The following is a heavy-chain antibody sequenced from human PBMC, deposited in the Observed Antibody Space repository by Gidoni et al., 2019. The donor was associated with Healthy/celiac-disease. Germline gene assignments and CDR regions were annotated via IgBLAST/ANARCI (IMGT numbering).Heavy chain of an antibody. J-gene: IGHJ4*02. V-gene: IGHV3-7*03. CDR2: IKQDGSEK. CDR3: AREAAWGDSSPFDY. Sequence: EVQRVESGGGLVQPGGSLRLSCAASVFAFSSHWMSWVRQAPGKGMEWVANIKQDGSEKYYVDSVKGRFTISRDNAKNSLYLQMNSLRAEDTAVYYCAREAAWGDSSPFDYWGQGTLVTVSS. CDR1: VFAFSSHW. D-gene: IGHD3-22*01.